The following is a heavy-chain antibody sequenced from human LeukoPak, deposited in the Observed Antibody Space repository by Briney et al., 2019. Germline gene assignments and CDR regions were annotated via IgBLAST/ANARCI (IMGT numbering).Heavy chain of an antibody. CDR3: AKEITPHYDILTGYDAFGI. CDR1: GFTFSSYA. Sequence: GGSLRLSCAASGFTFSSYAMSWVRQAPGKGLEGVSAISGSGGSTYFADSVKGRFTISRDNSKNTLYLQMNSLGAEDTAVYYCAKEITPHYDILTGYDAFGIWGQGTMVTVSS. CDR2: ISGSGGST. V-gene: IGHV3-23*01. J-gene: IGHJ3*02. D-gene: IGHD3-9*01.